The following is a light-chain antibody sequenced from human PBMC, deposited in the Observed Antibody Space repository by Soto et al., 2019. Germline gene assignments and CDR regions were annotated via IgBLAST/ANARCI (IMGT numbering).Light chain of an antibody. CDR3: QQYNGT. CDR2: KAS. V-gene: IGKV1-5*03. J-gene: IGKJ1*01. Sequence: DIQMTQSPSTLSASVGDRVTVTCRASQSIGNWLAWYQQKPGKAPNLLIYKASTLESGAPSRFSGSGSGTEFIFTISSLQPDDSATYYCQQYNGTFWQGTKVEI. CDR1: QSIGNW.